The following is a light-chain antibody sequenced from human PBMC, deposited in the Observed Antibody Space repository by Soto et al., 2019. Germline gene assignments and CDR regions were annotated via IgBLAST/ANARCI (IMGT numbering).Light chain of an antibody. Sequence: QSVLTQPPSVSGSPGQSVTISCTGTSSDVGSXXXXXXXXXXXXXXXXXXMYEVNTRPSGVPDRFSGSKSGSTASLTISGLQAEDEADYYCSLYISGSTYVFGTGTKVTVL. CDR3: SLYISGSTYV. J-gene: IGLJ1*01. V-gene: IGLV2-18*01. CDR1: SSDVGSXXX. CDR2: EVN.